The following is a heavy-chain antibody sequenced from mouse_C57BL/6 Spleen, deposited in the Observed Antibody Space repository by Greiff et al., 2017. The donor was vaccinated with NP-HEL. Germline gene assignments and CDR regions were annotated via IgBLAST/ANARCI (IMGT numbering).Heavy chain of an antibody. V-gene: IGHV3-6*01. Sequence: EVKLQESGPGLVKPSQSLSLTCSVTGYSITSGYYWNWIRQFPGNKLEWMGYISYDGSNNYNPSLKNRISITRDTSKNQFFLKLNSVTTEHTATYYCASGGWLLSPMDYWGQGTSVTVSS. CDR1: GYSITSGYY. D-gene: IGHD2-3*01. CDR3: ASGGWLLSPMDY. J-gene: IGHJ4*01. CDR2: ISYDGSN.